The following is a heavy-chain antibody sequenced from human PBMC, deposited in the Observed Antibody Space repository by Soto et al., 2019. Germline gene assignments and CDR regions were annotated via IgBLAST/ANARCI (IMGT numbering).Heavy chain of an antibody. CDR1: EGTIGNGGSC. Sequence: SQTLPLTCTVSEGTIGNGGSCCSCIRQTPGKGLEWIGYIYHSGSTYYNPSLKSRVTISVDRSKNQFSLKLTSATAADTAVYYFARDFKRYSSSPGPLEYWGQGILVTVSS. J-gene: IGHJ4*02. CDR3: ARDFKRYSSSPGPLEY. V-gene: IGHV4-30-2*01. D-gene: IGHD6-6*01. CDR2: IYHSGST.